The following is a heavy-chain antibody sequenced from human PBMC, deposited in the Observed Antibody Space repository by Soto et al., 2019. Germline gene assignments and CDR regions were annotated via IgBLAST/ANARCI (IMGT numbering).Heavy chain of an antibody. CDR1: GFTFSSYA. J-gene: IGHJ1*01. CDR2: ISGSGDST. D-gene: IGHD2-15*01. V-gene: IGHV3-23*01. Sequence: PGGSLRLSCAASGFTFSSYAMSWVRQAPGKGLEWVSTISGSGDSTYYADSVKGRFTISRDNSKNTLYLQMNSLRSEDTAVYYCARDHGGNESGWGQGTRVTSPQ. CDR3: ARDHGGNESG.